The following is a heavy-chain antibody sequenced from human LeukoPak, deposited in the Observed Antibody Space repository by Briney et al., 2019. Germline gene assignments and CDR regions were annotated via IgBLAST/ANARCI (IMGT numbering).Heavy chain of an antibody. CDR1: GYTFTSSG. J-gene: IGHJ4*02. CDR3: AKNSSGGYSDY. D-gene: IGHD6-19*01. V-gene: IGHV1-18*01. CDR2: ISTYNGYS. Sequence: ASVKVSCKTSGYTFTSSGITWVRQAPGRGLEWMGWISTYNGYSKYAQNLQGSVTMTADTSTSTAYMELSSLRSDDSAVYYCAKNSSGGYSDYWGQGTLVTVSS.